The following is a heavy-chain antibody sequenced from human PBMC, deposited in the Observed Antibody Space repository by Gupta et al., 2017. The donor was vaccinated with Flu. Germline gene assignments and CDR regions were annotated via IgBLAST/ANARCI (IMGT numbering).Heavy chain of an antibody. CDR1: GFTFSKLS. CDR3: VKGVNPSTKEVWF. J-gene: IGHJ4*02. Sequence: EVEVVESGGGVVQPGGSLRLSCSTAGFTFSKLSLHWVRQAPGGGLQYVASIRSTGASTHYADFVKGRFTVSRDNSNSTLYPHMTSLRSEDTAVYDCVKGVNPSTKEVWFWGQGTLVTVSS. D-gene: IGHD2-2*01. V-gene: IGHV3-64D*06. CDR2: IRSTGAST.